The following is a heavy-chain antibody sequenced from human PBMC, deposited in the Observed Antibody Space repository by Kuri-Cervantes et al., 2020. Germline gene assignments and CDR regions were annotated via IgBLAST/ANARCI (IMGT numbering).Heavy chain of an antibody. J-gene: IGHJ4*02. CDR3: AREGQGTYYFDY. CDR2: INPNSGGT. Sequence: ASVKVSCKASGYTFTGYYMHWVRQAPGQGLEWMGWINPNSGGTNYAQNFQGRVTMTRDTSISTAYMELSRLRSDDTAVYYCAREGQGTYYFDYWGQGTLVTVSS. D-gene: IGHD1-1*01. V-gene: IGHV1-2*02. CDR1: GYTFTGYY.